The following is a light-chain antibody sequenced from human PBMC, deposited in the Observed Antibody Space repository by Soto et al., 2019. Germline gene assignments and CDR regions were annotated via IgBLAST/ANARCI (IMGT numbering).Light chain of an antibody. CDR2: GAS. Sequence: EIVMTQSPATLSVSPGEGATLSCRASQSVGRDLAWYQQKPGQAPRLLIYGASTWATGIPARFTGSGSGTEFTLAINSLQSEGFAVYWCQQYNTWPPTFGPGTTVDIK. J-gene: IGKJ3*01. CDR3: QQYNTWPPT. CDR1: QSVGRD. V-gene: IGKV3-15*01.